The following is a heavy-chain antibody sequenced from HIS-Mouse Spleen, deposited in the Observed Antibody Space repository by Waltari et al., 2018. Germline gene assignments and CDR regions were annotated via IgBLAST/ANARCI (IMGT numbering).Heavy chain of an antibody. CDR2: INHSGST. Sequence: QVQLQQWGAGLVKPSETLSLTCPVYGWSFRGYYWRWTRQPPGKGLEWNGEINHSGSTNYNPSLKSRVTISVDTSKNQFSLKLSSVTAADTAVYYCARGYSSSYYFDYWGQGTLVTVSS. D-gene: IGHD6-6*01. V-gene: IGHV4-34*01. J-gene: IGHJ4*02. CDR1: GWSFRGYY. CDR3: ARGYSSSYYFDY.